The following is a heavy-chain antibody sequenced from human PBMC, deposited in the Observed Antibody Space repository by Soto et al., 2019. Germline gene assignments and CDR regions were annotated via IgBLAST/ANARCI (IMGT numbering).Heavy chain of an antibody. CDR3: ASSYGGNAHFAFDI. CDR2: ISSSGSTI. D-gene: IGHD4-17*01. J-gene: IGHJ3*02. CDR1: GFTFSDYY. Sequence: PGGSLRLSCAASGFTFSDYYMSWIRQAPGKGLEWVSYISSSGSTIYYADSVRGRFTISRDDAKNSLYLQMNSLRAEDTAVYYCASSYGGNAHFAFDIWGQGTMVTVSS. V-gene: IGHV3-11*01.